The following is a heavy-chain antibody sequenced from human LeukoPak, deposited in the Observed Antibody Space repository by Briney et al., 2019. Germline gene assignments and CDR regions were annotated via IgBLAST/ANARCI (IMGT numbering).Heavy chain of an antibody. Sequence: PSETLSLTCTVSGGSISGYYWSWIRQPPGKGLEWIGYIYSSGSTNYNPSLKSRATISIDTSKNQFSLKLSSVTAADTAVYYCARDRPGGSSLDYWGQGTLVTVSS. D-gene: IGHD6-13*01. CDR2: IYSSGST. CDR1: GGSISGYY. CDR3: ARDRPGGSSLDY. J-gene: IGHJ4*02. V-gene: IGHV4-59*01.